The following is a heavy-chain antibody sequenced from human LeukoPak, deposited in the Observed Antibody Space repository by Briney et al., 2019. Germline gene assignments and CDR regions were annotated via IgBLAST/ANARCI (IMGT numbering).Heavy chain of an antibody. CDR2: IKQDGSDK. CDR1: GFTFSSYW. J-gene: IGHJ4*02. D-gene: IGHD1-26*01. V-gene: IGHV3-7*01. CDR3: ARDKVVGATLFGY. Sequence: PGGSLRLSCAVSGFTFSSYWMSWVRQAPGKGLEWVANIKQDGSDKYYVDSVKGRFTISRDNAKNSVYLQMNSLRAEDTAVYYCARDKVVGATLFGYWGQGTLVTVSS.